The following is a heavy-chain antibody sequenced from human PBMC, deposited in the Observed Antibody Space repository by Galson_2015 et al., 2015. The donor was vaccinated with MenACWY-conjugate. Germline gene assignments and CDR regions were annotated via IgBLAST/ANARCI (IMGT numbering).Heavy chain of an antibody. J-gene: IGHJ4*02. CDR1: GFTFSSYS. CDR2: ISSSSSTI. D-gene: IGHD2-15*01. CDR3: ARDRTVVVVAARITTFDY. V-gene: IGHV3-48*04. Sequence: SLRLSCAASGFTFSSYSMNWVRQAPGKGLEWVSYISSSSSTIYYADSVKGRFTISRDNAKNSLYLQMSSLRAEDTAVYYCARDRTVVVVAARITTFDYWGQGTLVTVSS.